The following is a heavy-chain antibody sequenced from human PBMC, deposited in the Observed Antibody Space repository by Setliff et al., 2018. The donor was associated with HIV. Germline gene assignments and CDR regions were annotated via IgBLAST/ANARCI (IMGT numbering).Heavy chain of an antibody. V-gene: IGHV3-11*04. CDR2: ISSSGNTI. CDR1: GFTFSDYY. D-gene: IGHD5-12*01. Sequence: PGGSLRLSCAASGFTFSDYYMSWIRQAPGKGLEWISYISSSGNTIYYADSVRGRFTFSRDNAKNSLYLQMNSLRAEDTAVYYCARVVGYSGYDFGYMDVWGKGTTVTVSS. J-gene: IGHJ6*03. CDR3: ARVVGYSGYDFGYMDV.